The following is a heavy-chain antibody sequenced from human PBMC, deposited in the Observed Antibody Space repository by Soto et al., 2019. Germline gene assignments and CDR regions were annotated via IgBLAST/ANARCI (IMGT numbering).Heavy chain of an antibody. V-gene: IGHV3-23*01. Sequence: EMQLLESGGNLVQPGGSLRLSCAASGFTFSSYAMSWVRQAPGKGLEWVSTISGRGAGTYYADSVKGRFTFSRDNSKSTLYLQMNSLRVEDTAVYYCGNWVEGSNVYFDYWGQGTLVSVSS. CDR2: ISGRGAGT. D-gene: IGHD6-13*01. J-gene: IGHJ4*02. CDR3: GNWVEGSNVYFDY. CDR1: GFTFSSYA.